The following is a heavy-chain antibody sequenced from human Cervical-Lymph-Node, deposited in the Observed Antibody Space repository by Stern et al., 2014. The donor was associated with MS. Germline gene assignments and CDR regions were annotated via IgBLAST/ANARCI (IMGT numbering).Heavy chain of an antibody. J-gene: IGHJ4*02. V-gene: IGHV2-5*02. CDR1: GFSLSTSGVG. Sequence: ESGPTLVKPTQTLTLTCTFSGFSLSTSGVGVGWIRQPPGKALEWLGIIYWDDDKRYSPSLESRLTITKDTSKNLVFLTMTNMDPVDTATYYCAHLTTATALDYWGQGTLVTVSS. CDR3: AHLTTATALDY. D-gene: IGHD1-1*01. CDR2: IYWDDDK.